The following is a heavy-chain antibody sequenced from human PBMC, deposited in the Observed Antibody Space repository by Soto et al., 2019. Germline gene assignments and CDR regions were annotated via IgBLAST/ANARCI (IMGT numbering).Heavy chain of an antibody. CDR3: VKDMKWGGMTTIHYFDS. Sequence: SLRLSCVASGFIADDYAMHWVRQAPGKGLEWVSGISSNSATINYADSVKGRFTISRDNAKNSLFLQMNSLRPEDTAFYYCVKDMKWGGMTTIHYFDSWAREPWSPSPQ. CDR1: GFIADDYA. V-gene: IGHV3-9*02. CDR2: ISSNSATI. J-gene: IGHJ4*02. D-gene: IGHD4-17*01.